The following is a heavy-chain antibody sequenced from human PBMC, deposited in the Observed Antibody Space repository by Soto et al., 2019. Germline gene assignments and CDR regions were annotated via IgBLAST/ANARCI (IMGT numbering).Heavy chain of an antibody. V-gene: IGHV4-34*01. CDR3: ARLHCSSTSCYGDNWFDP. J-gene: IGHJ5*02. Sequence: SETLSLTCAVYGGSFSGYYWSWIRQPPGKGLEWIGEINHSGSTNYSPSLKSRVTISVDTSKNQFSLKLSSVTAADTAVYYCARLHCSSTSCYGDNWFDPWGQGTLVTVS. D-gene: IGHD2-2*01. CDR1: GGSFSGYY. CDR2: INHSGST.